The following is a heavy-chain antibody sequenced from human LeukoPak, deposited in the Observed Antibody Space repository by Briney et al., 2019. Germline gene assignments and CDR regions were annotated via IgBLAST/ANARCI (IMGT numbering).Heavy chain of an antibody. V-gene: IGHV1-18*01. CDR3: ARDRCSSTSCYSSGVDY. CDR1: GYTFTSYG. D-gene: IGHD2-2*02. J-gene: IGHJ4*02. CDR2: ISAYNGNT. Sequence: ASVKVSCKASGYTFTSYGISWVRQAPGQGLEWMGWISAYNGNTNYAQKLQGRVTMTTDTSTSTAYMELRSLRSDYTAVYYCARDRCSSTSCYSSGVDYWGQGTLVTVSS.